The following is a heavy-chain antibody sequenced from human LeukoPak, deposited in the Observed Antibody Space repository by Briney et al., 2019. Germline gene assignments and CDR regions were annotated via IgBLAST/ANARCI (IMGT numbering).Heavy chain of an antibody. V-gene: IGHV1-69*06. Sequence: ASVKVSCKASGGTFSSYAISWVRQAPGQGLEWMGRIIPIFGTANYAQKFQGRVTITADKSTSTAYMELSSLRSEDTAVCYCARSPSSSPSSWGQGTLVTVSS. CDR1: GGTFSSYA. CDR3: ARSPSSSPSS. J-gene: IGHJ4*02. CDR2: IIPIFGTA. D-gene: IGHD6-6*01.